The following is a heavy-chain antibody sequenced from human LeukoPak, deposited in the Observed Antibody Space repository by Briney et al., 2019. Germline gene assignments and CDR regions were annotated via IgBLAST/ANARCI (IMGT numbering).Heavy chain of an antibody. D-gene: IGHD3-3*01. CDR2: ISSSSSYI. CDR1: GFTFSSYS. Sequence: GGSLRLSCAASGFTFSSYSMNWVRQAPGKRLEWVSSISSSSSYIYYADSVKGRFTISRDNAKNSLYLQMNSLRAEDTAVYYCARDPSLYYDFWSGYYLVDGMDVWGQGTTVTVSS. CDR3: ARDPSLYYDFWSGYYLVDGMDV. V-gene: IGHV3-21*01. J-gene: IGHJ6*02.